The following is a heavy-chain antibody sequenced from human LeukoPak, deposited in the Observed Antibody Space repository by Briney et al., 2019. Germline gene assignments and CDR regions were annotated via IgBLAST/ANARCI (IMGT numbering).Heavy chain of an antibody. D-gene: IGHD3-3*01. Sequence: PSETLSLTCTVSGGSISSSSYYWGWIRQPPGKGLEWIGSIYYSGSTYYNPSLKSRVTISVDTSKNQFSLKLNSVTAADTAVYYCARKGVQDFWSGSGFSWFDPWGQGTLVTVSS. CDR1: GGSISSSSYY. V-gene: IGHV4-39*01. CDR3: ARKGVQDFWSGSGFSWFDP. CDR2: IYYSGST. J-gene: IGHJ5*02.